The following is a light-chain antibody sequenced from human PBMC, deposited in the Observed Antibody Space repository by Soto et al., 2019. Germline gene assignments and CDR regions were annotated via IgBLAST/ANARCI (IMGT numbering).Light chain of an antibody. J-gene: IGLJ2*01. CDR2: GTS. V-gene: IGLV1-40*01. Sequence: QSVLTQPPSVSGAPGQRVTISCTGSSFNIGTGYDVHWYQQLPGTAPKLLIYGTSNRPSGVPGRFSGSKSGSSASLAITGLQADDEADYYCQSHDSGLIVVFGGGTKLTVL. CDR3: QSHDSGLIVV. CDR1: SFNIGTGYD.